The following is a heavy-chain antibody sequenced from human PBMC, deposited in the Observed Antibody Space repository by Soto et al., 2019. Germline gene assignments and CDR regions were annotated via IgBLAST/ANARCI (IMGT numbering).Heavy chain of an antibody. Sequence: GASVKVSCKASGYTFTGYYMHWVRQAPGQGLEWMGWINPNSGGTNYAQKFQGWVTMTRDTSISTAYMELSRLRSDDTAVYYCASRLSITGTTYGMDVWGQGTTVTVSS. CDR2: INPNSGGT. CDR3: ASRLSITGTTYGMDV. V-gene: IGHV1-2*04. D-gene: IGHD1-7*01. J-gene: IGHJ6*02. CDR1: GYTFTGYY.